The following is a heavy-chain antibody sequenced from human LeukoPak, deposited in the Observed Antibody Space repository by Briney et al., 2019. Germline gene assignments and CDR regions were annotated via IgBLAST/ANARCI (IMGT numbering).Heavy chain of an antibody. Sequence: SETLSLTCTVSGVSISSSKFYWGWIRQPPGKGLEWIVSIYYSGNTYYNASLKSQVSISIDTSKNQFSLKLSSVPAAATAVYFCARDWGVGGRPGYMDVWGKGTTVTVSS. CDR3: ARDWGVGGRPGYMDV. J-gene: IGHJ6*03. CDR2: IYYSGNT. V-gene: IGHV4-39*07. CDR1: GVSISSSKFY. D-gene: IGHD6-6*01.